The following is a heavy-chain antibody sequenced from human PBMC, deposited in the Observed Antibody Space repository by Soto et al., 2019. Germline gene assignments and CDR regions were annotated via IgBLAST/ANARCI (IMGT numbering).Heavy chain of an antibody. V-gene: IGHV1-8*01. J-gene: IGHJ5*02. CDR2: MNPSSGNT. Sequence: QVQLVQSGAELKKPGASVKVSCKASGYTFTSYDINWVRQAAGQGLEWMGWMNPSSGNTGYAQKFQGRVTMTRDTSISTAYMELSNLRSAYTAMYSCARVEATPSPNWFDPWGQGTLVTVSS. CDR3: ARVEATPSPNWFDP. CDR1: GYTFTSYD.